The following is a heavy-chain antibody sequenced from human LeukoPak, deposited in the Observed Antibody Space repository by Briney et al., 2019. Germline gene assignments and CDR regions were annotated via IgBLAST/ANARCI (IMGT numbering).Heavy chain of an antibody. J-gene: IGHJ4*02. CDR1: GYTFTAYY. Sequence: ASVKVSCKASGYTFTAYYIHWVRQAPGQGLEWMGWIDPNSGDTKYAQKFQGRVTMTSDTSISTAYMELSRLRSDNTAVYYCARDLYGGTSATFDYWGQGTLVTVSS. V-gene: IGHV1-2*02. D-gene: IGHD4-23*01. CDR3: ARDLYGGTSATFDY. CDR2: IDPNSGDT.